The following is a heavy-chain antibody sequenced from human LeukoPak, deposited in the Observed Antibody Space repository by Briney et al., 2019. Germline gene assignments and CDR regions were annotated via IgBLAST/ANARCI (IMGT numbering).Heavy chain of an antibody. CDR1: GFTFSSYW. CDR3: ASDSSVLIKGAY. Sequence: GGSLRLSCAASGFTFSSYWMSWVRQAPGKGLEWVAHIKQDGREKYYVESVKGRFTISRDNAKNLLYLQMNSLRAEDTAVYYCASDSSVLIKGAYWGQGTLVTVSS. CDR2: IKQDGREK. D-gene: IGHD6-19*01. J-gene: IGHJ4*02. V-gene: IGHV3-7*01.